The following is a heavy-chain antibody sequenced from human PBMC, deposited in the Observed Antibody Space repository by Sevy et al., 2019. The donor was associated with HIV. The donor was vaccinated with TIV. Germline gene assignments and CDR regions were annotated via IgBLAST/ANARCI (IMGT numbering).Heavy chain of an antibody. V-gene: IGHV4-38-2*02. Sequence: SETLSLTCTVSGYSISSGYYWGWIRQPPGKGLEWIGSIYHSGSTYYNPSLKSRVTISVDTSKNQFSLKLSSVTAADTAVYYCARVLATHIAAGGDYWGQRTLVTVSS. J-gene: IGHJ4*02. D-gene: IGHD6-13*01. CDR1: GYSISSGYY. CDR2: IYHSGST. CDR3: ARVLATHIAAGGDY.